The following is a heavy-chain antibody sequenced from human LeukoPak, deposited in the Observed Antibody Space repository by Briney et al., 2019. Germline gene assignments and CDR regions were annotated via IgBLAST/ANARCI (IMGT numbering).Heavy chain of an antibody. J-gene: IGHJ3*02. D-gene: IGHD6-6*01. CDR1: GFTFSSYA. CDR2: ISGSGGST. CDR3: AKCSSSGAFDI. V-gene: IGHV3-23*01. Sequence: GGSLRLSCAASGFTFSSYAMSWVRQAPGEGLEGVSDISGSGGSTYYGDSVKGRFTISRDNSKNTLYLQMNSLRAEDTAVYYWAKCSSSGAFDIWGQGTMVTVSS.